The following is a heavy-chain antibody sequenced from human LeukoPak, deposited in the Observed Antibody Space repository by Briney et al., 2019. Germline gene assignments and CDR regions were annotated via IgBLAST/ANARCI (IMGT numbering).Heavy chain of an antibody. J-gene: IGHJ4*02. CDR1: GYTFTGYY. CDR2: INPNSGGT. CDR3: ARDPSYNWNYYDY. D-gene: IGHD1-20*01. Sequence: GASVKVSCKASGYTFTGYYMHWVRQAPGQGLEWMGWINPNSGGTNYAQKFQGRVTMTRDTSISTAYMELSSLRSEDTAVYYCARDPSYNWNYYDYWGQGTLVTVSS. V-gene: IGHV1-2*02.